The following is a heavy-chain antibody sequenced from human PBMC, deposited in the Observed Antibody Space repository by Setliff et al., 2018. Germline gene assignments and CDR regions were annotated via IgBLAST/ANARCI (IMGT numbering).Heavy chain of an antibody. Sequence: SSETLSLTCTVSGGSISSSSYYWGWIRQPPGKGLEWIGSIYYSGSTYYNPSPKSRVTISVDTSKNQFSLKLSSVTAADTAVYYCARRETYYNFWSGYYAYWGQGTLVTVSS. CDR2: IYYSGST. CDR1: GGSISSSSYY. CDR3: ARRETYYNFWSGYYAY. V-gene: IGHV4-39*07. J-gene: IGHJ4*02. D-gene: IGHD3-3*01.